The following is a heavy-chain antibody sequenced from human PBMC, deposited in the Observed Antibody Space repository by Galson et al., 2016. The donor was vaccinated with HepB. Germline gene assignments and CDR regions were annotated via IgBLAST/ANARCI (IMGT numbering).Heavy chain of an antibody. Sequence: QSGAEVKKPGESPKISCKGSGYSFTSYWIGWVRQMPGKGLEWMGIIYPGDSDTRYSPSFQGQVTISADTSISTAYLHWSSLKASDTAMYYCARCFSYSSGWYHWFDPWGQGTLVTVSS. J-gene: IGHJ5*02. CDR2: IYPGDSDT. D-gene: IGHD6-19*01. CDR3: ARCFSYSSGWYHWFDP. CDR1: GYSFTSYW. V-gene: IGHV5-51*01.